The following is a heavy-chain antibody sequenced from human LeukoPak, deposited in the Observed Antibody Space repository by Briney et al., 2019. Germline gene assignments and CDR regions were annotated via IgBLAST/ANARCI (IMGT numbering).Heavy chain of an antibody. V-gene: IGHV3-30*04. Sequence: GRSQRLSCAASGFTFSSYAMHWVRQAPGKGLEWVAVISYDGSNKYYADSVKGRFTISRDNSKNTLYLQMNSLRAEDTAVYYCARPQSDYDILTGCEDWGQGTLVTVSS. CDR2: ISYDGSNK. CDR1: GFTFSSYA. D-gene: IGHD3-9*01. J-gene: IGHJ4*02. CDR3: ARPQSDYDILTGCED.